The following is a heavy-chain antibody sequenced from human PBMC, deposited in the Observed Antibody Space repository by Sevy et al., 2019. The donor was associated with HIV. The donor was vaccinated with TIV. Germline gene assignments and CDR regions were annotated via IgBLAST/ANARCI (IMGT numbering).Heavy chain of an antibody. CDR2: ISYDGSNK. CDR3: AKDSSYCSGGSCYSEYLQH. Sequence: GGSLRLSCAASGFSFSSYGMHWVRQAPGRGLEWVAVISYDGSNKDYADSVKGRFTISGDNYKNTLYLQMNSLRAEDTAVYYCAKDSSYCSGGSCYSEYLQHWGQGTLVTVSS. CDR1: GFSFSSYG. V-gene: IGHV3-30*18. D-gene: IGHD2-15*01. J-gene: IGHJ1*01.